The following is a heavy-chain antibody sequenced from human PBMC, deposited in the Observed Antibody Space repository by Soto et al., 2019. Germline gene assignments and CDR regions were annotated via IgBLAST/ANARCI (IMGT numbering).Heavy chain of an antibody. D-gene: IGHD3-22*01. Sequence: SLTCTVSGGSISSYYWSWIRQPPGKGLEWIGYIYYSGSTNYNPSLKSRVTISVDTSKNQFSLKLSSVTAADTAVYYCARAPAGYYYDSSGYYYNVAAFDIWGQGTMVTVSS. CDR3: ARAPAGYYYDSSGYYYNVAAFDI. CDR1: GGSISSYY. J-gene: IGHJ3*02. V-gene: IGHV4-59*01. CDR2: IYYSGST.